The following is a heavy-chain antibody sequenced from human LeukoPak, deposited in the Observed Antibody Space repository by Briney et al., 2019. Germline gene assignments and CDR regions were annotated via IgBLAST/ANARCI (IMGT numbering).Heavy chain of an antibody. Sequence: GASVKVSCKAPGGTFSSYAISWVRQAPGQGLEWMGGIIPIFGTANYAQKFQGRVTITADESTSTAYMELSSLRSEDTAVYYCARGPTPNYYGSGSFPDRFDYWGQGTLVTVSS. CDR1: GGTFSSYA. D-gene: IGHD3-10*01. CDR2: IIPIFGTA. CDR3: ARGPTPNYYGSGSFPDRFDY. V-gene: IGHV1-69*13. J-gene: IGHJ4*02.